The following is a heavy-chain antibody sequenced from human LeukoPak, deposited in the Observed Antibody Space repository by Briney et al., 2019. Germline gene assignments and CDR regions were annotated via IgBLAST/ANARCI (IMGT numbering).Heavy chain of an antibody. Sequence: SETLSLTCTVSGGSISSYYWSWIRQPPGQGLEWIAYIHSSGYTNYNPSLKSRVTILVATSTNQFSLKETTVLAADTAAYYCAKRQGPNSGSYDYFDPWGQGTLVTDS. CDR2: IHSSGYT. CDR3: AKRQGPNSGSYDYFDP. D-gene: IGHD1-26*01. CDR1: GGSISSYY. J-gene: IGHJ5*02. V-gene: IGHV4-4*09.